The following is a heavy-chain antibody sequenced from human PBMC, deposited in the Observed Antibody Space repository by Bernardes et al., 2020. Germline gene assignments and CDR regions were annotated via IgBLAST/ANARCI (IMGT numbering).Heavy chain of an antibody. D-gene: IGHD2-21*02. CDR2: INAGNGNT. CDR1: GYTFTSYA. Sequence: ASVKVSCKASGYTFTSYAMHWVRQAPGQRLEWMGWINAGNGNTKYSQKFQGRVTITRDTSANTAYMELSSLRSEDTAVYYCARAHGGNSRWDWYFDLWGRGTLVTVSS. V-gene: IGHV1-3*01. J-gene: IGHJ2*01. CDR3: ARAHGGNSRWDWYFDL.